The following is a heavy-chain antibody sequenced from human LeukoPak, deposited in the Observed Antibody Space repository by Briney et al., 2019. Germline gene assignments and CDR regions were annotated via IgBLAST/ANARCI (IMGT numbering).Heavy chain of an antibody. CDR3: ARAPRGVRGVITYGMDV. CDR1: GFTFSSYD. CDR2: IGTAGDT. D-gene: IGHD3-10*01. Sequence: GGSLRRSCAASGFTFSSYDMHWVRQATGKGLEWVSAIGTAGDTYYPGSVKGRFTISRENAKNSLYLQMNSLRAGDTAVYYCARAPRGVRGVITYGMDVWGQGTTVTVSS. V-gene: IGHV3-13*01. J-gene: IGHJ6*02.